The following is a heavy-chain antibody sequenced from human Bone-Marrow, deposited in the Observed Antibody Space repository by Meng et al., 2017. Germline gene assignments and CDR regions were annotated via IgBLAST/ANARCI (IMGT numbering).Heavy chain of an antibody. J-gene: IGHJ1*01. CDR1: GFTFSSYA. V-gene: IGHV3-23*01. D-gene: IGHD6-19*01. CDR2: ISGSGGST. CDR3: ANEQWLDLTTPVIAN. Sequence: GESLKISCASSGFTFSSYAMSWVRQAPGKGLEWVSAISGSGGSTYYVDSVKGRFTISRDNSKNTLYLQMNSLRAEDTAVYYCANEQWLDLTTPVIANWGQGTLVTVSS.